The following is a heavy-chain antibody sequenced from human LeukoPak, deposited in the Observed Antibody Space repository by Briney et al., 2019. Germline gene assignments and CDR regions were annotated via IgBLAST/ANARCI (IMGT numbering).Heavy chain of an antibody. J-gene: IGHJ2*01. CDR1: GFTFSSYA. CDR3: ARRGYGGNRDWYFDL. CDR2: ISYDGSNK. V-gene: IGHV3-30-3*01. Sequence: GGSLRLSCAASGFTFSSYAMRWVRQAPGKGLEWVAVISYDGSNKYYADSVKGRFTISRDNSKNTLYLQMNSLRAEDTAVYYCARRGYGGNRDWYFDLWGRGTLVTVSS. D-gene: IGHD4-23*01.